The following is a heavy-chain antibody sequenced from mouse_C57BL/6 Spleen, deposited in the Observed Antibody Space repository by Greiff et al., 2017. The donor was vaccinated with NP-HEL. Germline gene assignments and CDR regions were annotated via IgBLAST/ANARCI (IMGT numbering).Heavy chain of an antibody. CDR3: AREGGYGSSGDYAMDY. Sequence: EVQVVESEGGLVQPGSSMKLSCTASGFTFSDYYMAWVRQVPEKGLEWVANINYDGSSTYYLDSLKSRFIISRDNAKNILYLQMSSLKSEDTATYYCAREGGYGSSGDYAMDYWGQGTSVTVSS. D-gene: IGHD1-1*01. J-gene: IGHJ4*01. CDR1: GFTFSDYY. V-gene: IGHV5-16*01. CDR2: INYDGSST.